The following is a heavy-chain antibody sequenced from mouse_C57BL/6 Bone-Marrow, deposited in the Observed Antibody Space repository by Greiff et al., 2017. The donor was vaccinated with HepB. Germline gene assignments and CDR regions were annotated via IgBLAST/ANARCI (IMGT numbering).Heavy chain of an antibody. J-gene: IGHJ2*01. V-gene: IGHV1-55*01. Sequence: QVQLQQPGAELVKPGASVKMSCKASGYTFTSYWITWVKQRPGQGLEWIGDIYPGSGSTNYNEKFKSKATLTVDTSSSTAYMQLSSLTSADSAVDYCAREKGPYGSYYFDYWGQGTTRTVSS. CDR2: IYPGSGST. CDR3: AREKGPYGSYYFDY. D-gene: IGHD1-1*01. CDR1: GYTFTSYW.